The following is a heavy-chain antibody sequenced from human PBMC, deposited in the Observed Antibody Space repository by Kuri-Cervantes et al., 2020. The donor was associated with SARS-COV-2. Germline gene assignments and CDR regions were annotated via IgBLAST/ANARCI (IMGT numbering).Heavy chain of an antibody. V-gene: IGHV5-51*01. CDR1: GYIFTGYW. CDR2: IYPGDSDT. Sequence: GESLKISCKGAGYIFTGYWIAWVRQLPGKGLECMGIIYPGDSDTRYSPSFQGQVTISADKSNNTAYLQLSSLTASDTAMYYCARPTRGKLDWGPGTLVTVSS. CDR3: ARPTRGKLD. J-gene: IGHJ4*02. D-gene: IGHD1-7*01.